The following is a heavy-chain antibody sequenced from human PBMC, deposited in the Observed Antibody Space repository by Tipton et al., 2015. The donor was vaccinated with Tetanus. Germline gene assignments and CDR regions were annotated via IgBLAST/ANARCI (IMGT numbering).Heavy chain of an antibody. D-gene: IGHD3-9*01. J-gene: IGHJ4*02. Sequence: RSLRLSCVVSGFTFNSYGMHWVRQAPGQGLEWVASISHDGRTEQYVDAVKGRFTISRDNSKNTLYLQMNSLRPEDSAFYYCSKDVIGYSNINFGDYWGQGTLVTVSS. CDR1: GFTFNSYG. V-gene: IGHV3-30*18. CDR2: ISHDGRTE. CDR3: SKDVIGYSNINFGDY.